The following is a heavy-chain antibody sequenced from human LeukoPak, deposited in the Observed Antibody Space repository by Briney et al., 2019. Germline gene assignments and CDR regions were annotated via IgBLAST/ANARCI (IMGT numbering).Heavy chain of an antibody. CDR1: GGSISSGGYS. CDR2: IYHSGST. J-gene: IGHJ6*02. Sequence: PSQTLSLTCAVSGGSISSGGYSWRWIRQPPGKGLEWIGYIYHSGSTYYNPSLKSRVTISVDRSKNQFSLKLSSVTAADTAVYYCARWPNYDFWSGYRYGMDVWGQGTTVTVSS. V-gene: IGHV4-30-2*01. D-gene: IGHD3-3*01. CDR3: ARWPNYDFWSGYRYGMDV.